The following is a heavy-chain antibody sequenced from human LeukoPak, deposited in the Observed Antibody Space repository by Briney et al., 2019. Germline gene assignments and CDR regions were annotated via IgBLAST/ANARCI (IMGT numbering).Heavy chain of an antibody. J-gene: IGHJ4*02. V-gene: IGHV4-39*07. CDR3: ARVGVFGYCTRDSCHSPLDY. CDR1: GGSIASSSNY. CDR2: IFYSGNT. D-gene: IGHD2-15*01. Sequence: SETLSLTCTVSGGSIASSSNYWVWIRQPPGKGLEWIGNIFYSGNTYYNPSLKSRVTISVDTSKNQFSLNLASLTAADMAVYYCARVGVFGYCTRDSCHSPLDYWGQGTLVTVSS.